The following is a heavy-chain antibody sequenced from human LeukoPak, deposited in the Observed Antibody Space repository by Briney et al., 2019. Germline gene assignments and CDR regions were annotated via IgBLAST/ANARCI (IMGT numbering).Heavy chain of an antibody. Sequence: GGSLRLSCAASGFTFRTYWMSWVRQAPGKGLVWVSRINSDGSTTSYADSVKGRFTISRDNAKHTLYLQMNSLRPEDTAVYFCARDLSEYGWFGELYYWGQGTLVTVSS. CDR3: ARDLSEYGWFGELYY. J-gene: IGHJ4*02. D-gene: IGHD3-10*01. V-gene: IGHV3-74*01. CDR1: GFTFRTYW. CDR2: INSDGSTT.